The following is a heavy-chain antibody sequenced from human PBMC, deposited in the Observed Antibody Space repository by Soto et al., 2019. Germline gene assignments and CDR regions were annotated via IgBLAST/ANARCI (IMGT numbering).Heavy chain of an antibody. D-gene: IGHD3-3*01. V-gene: IGHV3-30-3*01. CDR1: GFTFSSYA. Sequence: QVQLVESGGGVVQPGRSLRLSCAASGFTFSSYAMHWVRQAPGKGLEWVAVISNDGSNKYYADSVKGRFTISRDNSKNTLYLQINSLRAEDSAVYDGYCDVDYPPCGEFDYWGQGTLVTVSS. J-gene: IGHJ4*02. CDR3: YCDVDYPPCGEFDY. CDR2: ISNDGSNK.